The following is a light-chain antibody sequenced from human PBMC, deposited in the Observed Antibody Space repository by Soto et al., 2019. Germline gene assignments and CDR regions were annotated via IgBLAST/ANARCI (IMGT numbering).Light chain of an antibody. Sequence: EIVLTQSPGTLSLSPGERATLSCRASQSVDTNYIAWYQKKPGRAPRLLIYGASKRATGIPDRFSGSGSGTGFTLTISRLDPVDSAVYYCQHYGGRWTFGQGTKVEIK. J-gene: IGKJ1*01. CDR2: GAS. V-gene: IGKV3-20*01. CDR3: QHYGGRWT. CDR1: QSVDTNY.